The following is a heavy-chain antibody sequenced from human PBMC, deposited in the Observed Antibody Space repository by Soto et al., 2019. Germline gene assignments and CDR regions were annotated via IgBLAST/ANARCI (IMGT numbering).Heavy chain of an antibody. CDR3: AKVSSSWYAGFFDL. CDR2: LSDSGGSI. Sequence: EVQLLESGGGLVQPGGSLRLSCTASGFTFSRHAMTWVRQAPGKGLEWVSGLSDSGGSIYYADSVKGRFTISRDNSMNTLYLQINTLSAEDTAIYYCAKVSSSWYAGFFDLWGQGTLVTVSS. D-gene: IGHD6-13*01. J-gene: IGHJ4*02. CDR1: GFTFSRHA. V-gene: IGHV3-23*01.